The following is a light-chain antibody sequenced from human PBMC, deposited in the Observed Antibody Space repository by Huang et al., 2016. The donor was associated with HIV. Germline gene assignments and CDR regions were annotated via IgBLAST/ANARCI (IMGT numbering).Light chain of an antibody. CDR2: GAS. CDR3: HQYGSPPFT. V-gene: IGKV3-20*01. CDR1: QSISSSS. J-gene: IGKJ3*01. Sequence: EIVLTQSPGTLSLSPGERATLSCRACQSISSSSLAWYLQKPGQAPTLLIHGASTRATDIPDRFSGSGSGTDFTLTISRLEPEDFAVYYCHQYGSPPFTFGPGTKVDIK.